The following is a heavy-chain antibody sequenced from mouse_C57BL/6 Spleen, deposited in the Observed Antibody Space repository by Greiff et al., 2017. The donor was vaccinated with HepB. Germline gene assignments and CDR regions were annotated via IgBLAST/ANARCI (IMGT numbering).Heavy chain of an antibody. Sequence: QVQLQQPGAELVRPGSSVKLSCKASGYTFTSYWMDWVKQRPGKGLEWIGRIYPGDGDTNYNGKFKGKDTLTADKSSSTAYMQLSSLTSEDSAVYFCARGDYPRGYWGQGTTLTVSS. CDR1: GYTFTSYW. CDR2: IYPGDGDT. V-gene: IGHV1-82*01. J-gene: IGHJ2*01. CDR3: ARGDYPRGY. D-gene: IGHD2-4*01.